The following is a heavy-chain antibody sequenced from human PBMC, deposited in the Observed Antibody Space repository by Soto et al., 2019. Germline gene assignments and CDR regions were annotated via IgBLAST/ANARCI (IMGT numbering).Heavy chain of an antibody. CDR1: GYYSSSYW. CDR2: VYVSDSET. Sequence: GESLKISCRGSGYYSSSYWIAWVRQMSGKGPGWLGSVYVSDSETKYSPSFQGHVTISADKYTNTAYLYWSSLKASDTAVYYCARRGTLSGRDAFDVWGEGTMVTVSS. V-gene: IGHV5-51*01. CDR3: ARRGTLSGRDAFDV. D-gene: IGHD5-12*01. J-gene: IGHJ3*01.